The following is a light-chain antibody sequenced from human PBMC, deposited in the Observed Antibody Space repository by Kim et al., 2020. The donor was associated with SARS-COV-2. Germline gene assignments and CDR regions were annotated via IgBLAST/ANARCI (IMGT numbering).Light chain of an antibody. V-gene: IGLV2-14*03. Sequence: GQSFTISGTGTSSDVGAYNYVSWYQHHPGKAPKLIIYDVNNRPSGASYRFSGSKSGNTASLTISGLQAEDEADYYCTSHTTGAARVFGGGTQLTVL. CDR3: TSHTTGAARV. J-gene: IGLJ3*02. CDR2: DVN. CDR1: SSDVGAYNY.